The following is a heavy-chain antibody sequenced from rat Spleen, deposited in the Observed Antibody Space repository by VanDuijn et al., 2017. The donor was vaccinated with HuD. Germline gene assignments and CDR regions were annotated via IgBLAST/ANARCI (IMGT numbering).Heavy chain of an antibody. Sequence: EVQLVESGGGLVQPGNSLKLSCAASGFTFSDYAMAWVRQSPKKGLEWVATIIYDGSSTYYRDSVKGRFTISRDNAKSTLYLQMDSLRSEDTATYYCATHSSYYYVMDAWGQGASVTVSS. D-gene: IGHD1-2*01. CDR1: GFTFSDYA. J-gene: IGHJ4*01. CDR3: ATHSSYYYVMDA. V-gene: IGHV5S10*01. CDR2: IIYDGSST.